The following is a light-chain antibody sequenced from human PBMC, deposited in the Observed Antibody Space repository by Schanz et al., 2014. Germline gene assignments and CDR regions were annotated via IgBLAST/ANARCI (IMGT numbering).Light chain of an antibody. CDR3: CSYAGRTTWA. V-gene: IGLV2-23*01. CDR2: EDT. CDR1: SSDPGTYNL. Sequence: QSALTQPASVSGSPGQSITISCTGTSSDPGTYNLVSWYQKHPGKPPKLMIYEDTERPSGVSDRFSGSRSGNTASLTISGLQAEDEADYYCCSYAGRTTWAFGGGTKLTVL. J-gene: IGLJ2*01.